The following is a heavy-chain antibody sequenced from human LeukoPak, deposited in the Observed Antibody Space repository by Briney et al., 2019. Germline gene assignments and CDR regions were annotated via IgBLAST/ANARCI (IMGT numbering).Heavy chain of an antibody. Sequence: GGSLQISCYGSGYFFTSYWIGWVRQLPRKSLEWMGIIFPGDSDTRYSPSFQGQVTISADKSISTAYLQWSSLKASDTAMYYCARSIGYCSGGSCYFDYWGQGTLVTVSS. V-gene: IGHV5-51*01. J-gene: IGHJ4*02. D-gene: IGHD2-15*01. CDR1: GYFFTSYW. CDR2: IFPGDSDT. CDR3: ARSIGYCSGGSCYFDY.